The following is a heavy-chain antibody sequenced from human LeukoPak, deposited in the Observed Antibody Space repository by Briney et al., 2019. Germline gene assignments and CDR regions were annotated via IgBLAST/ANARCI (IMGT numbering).Heavy chain of an antibody. J-gene: IGHJ4*02. V-gene: IGHV4-34*01. Sequence: SETLSLTCAVYGGSFSGYYWSWIRQPPGKGLEWIGEINHSGSTNYDPSLKSRVTISVDTSKNQFSLKLSSVTAADTAVYYCARASRYNWNYWGQGTLVTVSP. CDR2: INHSGST. CDR1: GGSFSGYY. D-gene: IGHD1-20*01. CDR3: ARASRYNWNY.